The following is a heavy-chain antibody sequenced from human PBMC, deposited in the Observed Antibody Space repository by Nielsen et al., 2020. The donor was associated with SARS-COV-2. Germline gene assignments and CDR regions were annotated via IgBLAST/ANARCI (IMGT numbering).Heavy chain of an antibody. CDR1: GFTFDDYA. CDR3: AKEGSHYYTNWFDP. Sequence: SLKISCAASGFTFDDYAMHWVRQAPGKGLEWVSGISWNSGSIGYADSVKGRFTISRDNSKNTLYLQMNSLRAEDTAVYYCAKEGSHYYTNWFDPWGQGTLVTVSS. CDR2: ISWNSGSI. D-gene: IGHD2-15*01. V-gene: IGHV3-9*01. J-gene: IGHJ5*02.